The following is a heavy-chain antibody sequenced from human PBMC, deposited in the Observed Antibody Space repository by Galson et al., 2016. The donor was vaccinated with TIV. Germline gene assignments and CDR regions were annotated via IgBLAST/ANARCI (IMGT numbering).Heavy chain of an antibody. CDR3: AIRFYFDY. CDR1: GYTLSTYY. J-gene: IGHJ4*02. V-gene: IGHV1-46*01. CDR2: IDPSVGST. D-gene: IGHD4-17*01. Sequence: SVKVSCKASGYTLSTYYMHWLRQAPGQGLEWMGIIDPSVGSTTYSQKFQGRVTMTSGTSTSTVYMELTSLKSEDTAGYYCAIRFYFDYWGQGTLVTVSS.